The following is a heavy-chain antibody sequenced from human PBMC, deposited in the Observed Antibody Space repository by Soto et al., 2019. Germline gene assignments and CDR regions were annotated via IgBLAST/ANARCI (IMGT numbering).Heavy chain of an antibody. CDR2: ISQDGAIA. D-gene: IGHD1-1*01. J-gene: IGHJ4*02. CDR1: GFAFGSYW. V-gene: IGHV3-74*01. CDR3: LRDQRHWNEFADQ. Sequence: VQLVESGGGLVQPGGSLRLSCAASGFAFGSYWMHWDRQAPGKGLVWVSRISQDGAIATQADSVKGRFTISRDNAKNTLFLQMNSLIADDTAVYYCLRDQRHWNEFADQWGQGTLVTVSS.